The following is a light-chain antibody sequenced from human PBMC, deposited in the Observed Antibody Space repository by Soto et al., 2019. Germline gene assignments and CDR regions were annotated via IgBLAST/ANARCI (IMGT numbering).Light chain of an antibody. J-gene: IGKJ1*01. CDR2: WAS. CDR3: MQGTHWPRT. V-gene: IGKV4-1*01. Sequence: DIVMTQTPDSLAVSLGERATINCKSSQSVLYSSNNKNYLAWYQQKPGQPPKLLIYWASTRESGVPDRFSGSGSGTDFTLKISRVEAEDVGVYYCMQGTHWPRTFGPGTKVDIK. CDR1: QSVLYSSNNKNY.